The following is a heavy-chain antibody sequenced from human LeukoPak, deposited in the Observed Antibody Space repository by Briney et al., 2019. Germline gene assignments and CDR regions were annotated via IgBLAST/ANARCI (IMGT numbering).Heavy chain of an antibody. CDR2: IYYSGST. D-gene: IGHD1-26*01. V-gene: IGHV4-59*01. CDR1: GGSISSYY. J-gene: IGHJ4*02. CDR3: AREDRSGSQSYYFDY. Sequence: SETLSLTCTVSGGSISSYYWSWIRQPPGKGLERIGYIYYSGSTNYNPSLKSRVTISVDTSKNQFSLKLSSVTAADTAVYYCAREDRSGSQSYYFDYWGQGTLVTVSS.